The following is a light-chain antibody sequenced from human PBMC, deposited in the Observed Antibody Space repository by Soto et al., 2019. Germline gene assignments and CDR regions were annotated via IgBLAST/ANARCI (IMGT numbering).Light chain of an antibody. CDR2: EGS. J-gene: IGLJ3*02. V-gene: IGLV2-23*01. CDR3: CSYAGSSTWV. CDR1: SSDVGSYNL. Sequence: QAVVTQPASVSGSPGQSITISCTGTSSDVGSYNLVSWYQQHPGKAPKLMIYEGSKRPSGVSNRFSGSKSGNTASLTISGLQAEDEADYYCCSYAGSSTWVFGGVNKLTVL.